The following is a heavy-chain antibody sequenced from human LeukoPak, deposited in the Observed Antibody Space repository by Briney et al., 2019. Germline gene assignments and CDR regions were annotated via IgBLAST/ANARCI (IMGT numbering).Heavy chain of an antibody. CDR1: GYTFTSYD. V-gene: IGHV1-18*01. CDR3: AREPVKKNGYYFDY. Sequence: GASVKVSCKASGYTFTSYDINWVRQATGQGLEWMGWMNPNSGNTNYAQKLQGRVTMTTDTSTSTAYMELRSLRSDDTAVYYCAREPVKKNGYYFDYWGQGTLVTVSS. J-gene: IGHJ4*02. D-gene: IGHD3-9*01. CDR2: MNPNSGNT.